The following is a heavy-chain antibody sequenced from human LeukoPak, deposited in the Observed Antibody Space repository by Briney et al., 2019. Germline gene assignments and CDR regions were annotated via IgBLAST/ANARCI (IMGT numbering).Heavy chain of an antibody. V-gene: IGHV4-59*01. D-gene: IGHD3-10*01. J-gene: IGHJ4*02. CDR2: IYYTGST. CDR3: ARREGSFDS. Sequence: SETLSLTCTVSGGSISSYYWSWIRQPPGKGLEWIGYIYYTGSTNYNPSLKSRVTISVDTSKNEFSLKLSSVTAADTAIYYCARREGSFDSWGQGTLVSVSS. CDR1: GGSISSYY.